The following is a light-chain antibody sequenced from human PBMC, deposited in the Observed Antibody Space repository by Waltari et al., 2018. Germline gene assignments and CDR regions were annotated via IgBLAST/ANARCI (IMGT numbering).Light chain of an antibody. V-gene: IGKV3-15*01. CDR3: QQYNNWPPYT. J-gene: IGKJ2*01. CDR1: QSVSSN. CDR2: DAS. Sequence: EIVMTQSPATLSVSPGERATLSCRASQSVSSNLAWYQQKPDQPLRLLIFDASRRATGIQARFSGSGSGTEFTLTISSLQSEDFAVYYCQQYNNWPPYTFGQGTKLDIK.